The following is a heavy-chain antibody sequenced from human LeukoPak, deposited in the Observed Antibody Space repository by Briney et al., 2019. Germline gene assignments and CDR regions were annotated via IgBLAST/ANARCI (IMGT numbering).Heavy chain of an antibody. CDR3: TKEFCGSRAACAAGSYYDS. V-gene: IGHV3-13*01. CDR1: GFTFSKDD. Sequence: GGPLRPSCAASGFTFSKDDFHWVRQAPGKGLEWVAAIGVTGDTYYADSVKGRFTISREDAANSLYLQMRSLGAGDTALYYCTKEFCGSRAACAAGSYYDSWGRGALVTVSP. J-gene: IGHJ2*01. D-gene: IGHD2-15*01. CDR2: IGVTGDT.